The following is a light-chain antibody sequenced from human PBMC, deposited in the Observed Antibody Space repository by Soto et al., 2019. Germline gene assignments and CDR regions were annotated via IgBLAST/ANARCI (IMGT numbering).Light chain of an antibody. CDR2: GTS. CDR3: HQSGVSTPIT. V-gene: IGKV3-20*01. CDR1: QGVASNY. J-gene: IGKJ5*01. Sequence: ENVLTQSPDTLSLSPGERATLSCRASQGVASNYLTWYQQKPGQAPRVLIYGTSNRATGISDRFSASGSGTDFTLIISKVEPEDFAVYYCHQSGVSTPITFGQVTRLEI.